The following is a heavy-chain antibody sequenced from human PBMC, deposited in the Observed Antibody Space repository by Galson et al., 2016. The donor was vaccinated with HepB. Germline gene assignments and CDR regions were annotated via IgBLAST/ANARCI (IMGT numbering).Heavy chain of an antibody. J-gene: IGHJ5*02. V-gene: IGHV4-34*01. Sequence: SETLSPTCAVFGGTFNGYYWTWIRQSPGKGLEWIGEINHSGNTNYNPSLKSRVNLSVDMSKKQFTLQLTSGTAADRAIYYCARGTYYDSATRFDPWGQGTPVTVAS. D-gene: IGHD3-3*01. CDR2: INHSGNT. CDR1: GGTFNGYY. CDR3: ARGTYYDSATRFDP.